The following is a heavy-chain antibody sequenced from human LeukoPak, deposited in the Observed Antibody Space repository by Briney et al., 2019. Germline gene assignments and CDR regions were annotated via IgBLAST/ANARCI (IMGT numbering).Heavy chain of an antibody. CDR3: ARGRSTGRLRINWFDP. CDR1: GFIFSSYE. V-gene: IGHV3-48*03. D-gene: IGHD2-2*01. J-gene: IGHJ5*02. CDR2: ISSSGSTI. Sequence: GGSLRLSCAASGFIFSSYEMNWVRQAPGKGLEWVSYISSSGSTIYYADSVKGRFTISRDNAKNSLYLQMNSLRAEDTAVYYCARGRSTGRLRINWFDPWDQGTLVTVSS.